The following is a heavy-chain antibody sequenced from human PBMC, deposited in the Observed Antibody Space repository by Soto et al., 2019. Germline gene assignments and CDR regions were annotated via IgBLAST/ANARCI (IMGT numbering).Heavy chain of an antibody. J-gene: IGHJ4*02. V-gene: IGHV3-21*01. D-gene: IGHD6-19*01. Sequence: GGSLRLSCAASGFTFSSYSMNWVRQAPGKGLEWVSSISSSSSYIYYADSVKGRFTISRDNAKNSLYLQMNSLRAEDTAVYYCASTTAVAGTTNAYWGQGTLVTVSS. CDR3: ASTTAVAGTTNAY. CDR2: ISSSSSYI. CDR1: GFTFSSYS.